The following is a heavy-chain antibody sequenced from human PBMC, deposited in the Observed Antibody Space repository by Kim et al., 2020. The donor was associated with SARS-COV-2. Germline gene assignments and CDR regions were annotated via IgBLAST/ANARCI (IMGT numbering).Heavy chain of an antibody. CDR3: ARGRPGRDDLDY. V-gene: IGHV1-18*01. CDR2: ISAYNANT. Sequence: ASVKVSCKASGYTFTSYGISWVRQAPGQGLEWMGWISAYNANTNYAQKLQGRVTMTTDASTSTAYMELRSLRSDDTAVYYCARGRPGRDDLDYWGQGTLVTVSS. CDR1: GYTFTSYG. D-gene: IGHD2-15*01. J-gene: IGHJ4*02.